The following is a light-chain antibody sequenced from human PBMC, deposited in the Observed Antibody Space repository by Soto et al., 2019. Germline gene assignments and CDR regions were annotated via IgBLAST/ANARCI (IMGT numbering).Light chain of an antibody. V-gene: IGKV1-5*03. Sequence: DIQMTQSPSTLSASVGDRVTITCRASQSVTTWLAWYQQKPGKAPKVLIYKASSLESGVPSRFSGSGSGTESTLTISSLQPDDFATYYCQQYNTLSPYTFGQGTMVEIK. J-gene: IGKJ2*01. CDR1: QSVTTW. CDR2: KAS. CDR3: QQYNTLSPYT.